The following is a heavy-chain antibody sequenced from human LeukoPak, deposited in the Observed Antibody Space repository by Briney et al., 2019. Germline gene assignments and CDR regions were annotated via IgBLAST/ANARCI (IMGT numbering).Heavy chain of an antibody. CDR2: IKQDGSET. V-gene: IGHV3-7*05. D-gene: IGHD3-22*01. CDR3: AKKTYYYDASNLGWFDP. Sequence: GGSLRLSCAASGFTFSSFWMIWVRQAPGKGLEWVANIKQDGSETYYVDSVRGRFTISRDNAKNSLYLQMNSLRTEDTAWYYCAKKTYYYDASNLGWFDPWGQGTLVTVSS. J-gene: IGHJ5*02. CDR1: GFTFSSFW.